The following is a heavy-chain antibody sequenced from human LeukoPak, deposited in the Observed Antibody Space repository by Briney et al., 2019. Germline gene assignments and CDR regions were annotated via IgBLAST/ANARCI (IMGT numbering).Heavy chain of an antibody. CDR2: IYHSGST. CDR1: GGSISSGGSS. CDR3: ASYQKLQFDY. J-gene: IGHJ4*02. D-gene: IGHD5-24*01. V-gene: IGHV4-30-2*01. Sequence: SQTLSLTCAVSGGSISSGGSSWSWIRQPPGKGLEWIGYIYHSGSTYYSPSLKSRVTISVDRSKNQFSLKLSSVTAADTAVYYCASYQKLQFDYWGQGTLVTVSS.